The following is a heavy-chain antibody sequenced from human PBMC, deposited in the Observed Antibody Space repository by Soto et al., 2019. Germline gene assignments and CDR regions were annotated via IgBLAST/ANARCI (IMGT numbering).Heavy chain of an antibody. CDR1: GGSISSYY. D-gene: IGHD2-15*01. Sequence: PSETLSLTCTVSGGSISSYYWSWIRQPPGKGLEWIGYIYYSGSTNYNPSLKSRVTISVDTSKNQFSLKLSSVTAADTAVYYCARERISGSCSDYWGQGTLVTVSS. CDR3: ARERISGSCSDY. J-gene: IGHJ4*02. V-gene: IGHV4-59*01. CDR2: IYYSGST.